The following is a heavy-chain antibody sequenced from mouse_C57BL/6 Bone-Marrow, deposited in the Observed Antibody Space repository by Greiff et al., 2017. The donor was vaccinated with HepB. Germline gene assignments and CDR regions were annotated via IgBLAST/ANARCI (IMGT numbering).Heavy chain of an antibody. CDR1: GFTFSDYG. Sequence: EVKLVESGGGLVQPGGSLKLSCAASGFTFSDYGMAWVRQAPRKGPEWVAFISNLAYSIYYADTGTGRFTISRENAKNTLYLEMSSLRSEDTAMYYCARLSPAYYFDYWGQGTTLTVSS. J-gene: IGHJ2*01. CDR2: ISNLAYSI. V-gene: IGHV5-15*01. CDR3: ARLSPAYYFDY.